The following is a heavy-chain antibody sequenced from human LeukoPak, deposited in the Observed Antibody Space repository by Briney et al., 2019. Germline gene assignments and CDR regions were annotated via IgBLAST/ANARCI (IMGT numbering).Heavy chain of an antibody. Sequence: ASVKVSCKASGYTFTGYYMHWVRQAPGQGLEWMGWINPNSGGTNYAQKFQGRVTMTRDTSISTAYMELSRLRSDDTAVYYCARVRGRITMVRGVPNWFDPWGQGTLVTVSS. CDR1: GYTFTGYY. J-gene: IGHJ5*02. D-gene: IGHD3-10*01. CDR2: INPNSGGT. CDR3: ARVRGRITMVRGVPNWFDP. V-gene: IGHV1-2*02.